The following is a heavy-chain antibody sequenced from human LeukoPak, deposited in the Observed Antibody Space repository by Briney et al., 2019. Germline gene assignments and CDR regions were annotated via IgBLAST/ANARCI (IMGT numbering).Heavy chain of an antibody. Sequence: SETLSLTCTVSGGSISSSSYYWGWIRQPPGKGLEWIGSIYYSGSTYYNPSLKSRVTISVDTSKNQFSLKLSSVTAADTAVYYCARLDVIVGATIYWGQGTLVTVSS. CDR1: GGSISSSSYY. D-gene: IGHD1-26*01. CDR3: ARLDVIVGATIY. V-gene: IGHV4-39*01. J-gene: IGHJ4*02. CDR2: IYYSGST.